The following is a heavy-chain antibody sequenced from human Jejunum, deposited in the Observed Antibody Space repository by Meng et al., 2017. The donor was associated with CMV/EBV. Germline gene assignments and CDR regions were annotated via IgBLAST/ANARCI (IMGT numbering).Heavy chain of an antibody. V-gene: IGHV3-64*02. J-gene: IGHJ4*02. CDR3: AREVKEGGSFDY. CDR1: GFTFSSYP. CDR2: ISGNGGDT. D-gene: IGHD1-26*01. Sequence: ASGFTFSSYPMHWVRQAPGKGLECLSAISGNGGDTYYAGSVRGRFTISRDNSKNTVSLQMGSLRPDDTAVYYCAREVKEGGSFDYWGQGTRVTVSS.